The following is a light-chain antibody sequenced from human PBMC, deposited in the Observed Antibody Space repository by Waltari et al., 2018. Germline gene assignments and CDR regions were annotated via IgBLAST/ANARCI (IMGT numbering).Light chain of an antibody. CDR1: PTVIRN. Sequence: EIVLTQSPVTLSLSPGQRATLFCRARPTVIRNVAWYQQTPGQAPRLLIYGASTRATGIPPRFSGSGSGTEFTLTISSLQSDDFAIYYCHQYNNWPPSLTFGGGTKLEI. J-gene: IGKJ4*01. V-gene: IGKV3-15*01. CDR2: GAS. CDR3: HQYNNWPPSLT.